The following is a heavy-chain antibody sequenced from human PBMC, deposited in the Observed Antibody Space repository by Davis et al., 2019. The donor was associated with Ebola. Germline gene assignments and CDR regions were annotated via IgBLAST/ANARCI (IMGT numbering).Heavy chain of an antibody. CDR3: ARGSIFGVVISASGMDV. CDR1: GGSISSYY. CDR2: IYYSGST. Sequence: SETLSLTCTVSGGSISSYYWSWIRQPPGKGLEWIGYIYYSGSTNYNPSLKSRVTISVDTSKNQFSLKLSSVTAADTAVYYCARGSIFGVVISASGMDVWGQGTTVTVSS. V-gene: IGHV4-59*08. J-gene: IGHJ6*02. D-gene: IGHD3-3*01.